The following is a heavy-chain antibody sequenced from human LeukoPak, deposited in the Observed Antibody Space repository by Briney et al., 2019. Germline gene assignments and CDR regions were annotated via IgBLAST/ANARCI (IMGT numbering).Heavy chain of an antibody. J-gene: IGHJ4*02. V-gene: IGHV3-66*01. CDR3: ARFYDTSGYLDC. CDR2: IYDGGIT. CDR1: GFTVNTKF. D-gene: IGHD3-22*01. Sequence: GGSLRLSCAASGFTVNTKFMSWVRQAPGKGLEWVSVIYDGGITYYADSVKGRFTIYGDNSKNMLFLQMNSLRAEDTAVYYCARFYDTSGYLDCWGQGTLVTVSS.